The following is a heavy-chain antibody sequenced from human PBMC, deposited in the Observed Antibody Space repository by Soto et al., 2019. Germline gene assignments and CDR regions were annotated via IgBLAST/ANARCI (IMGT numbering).Heavy chain of an antibody. CDR1: GDTFSNYP. CDR2: IIPFYDKP. J-gene: IGHJ6*02. Sequence: QVELVQSGIEVKNPGSSVKVSCKASGDTFSNYPINWVRQAPGQGLEWMGGIIPFYDKPNYAENFLGRVTISANKSTATAYLEVSVLRSEDTAVYFCARGYRELFFYAMDVWGRGPPVIVSS. D-gene: IGHD3-10*01. V-gene: IGHV1-69*06. CDR3: ARGYRELFFYAMDV.